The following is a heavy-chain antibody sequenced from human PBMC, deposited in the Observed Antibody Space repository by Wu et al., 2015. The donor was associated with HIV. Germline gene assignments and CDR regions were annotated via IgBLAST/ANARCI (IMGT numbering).Heavy chain of an antibody. CDR2: MNPRGGRV. CDR1: GYDFMESL. CDR3: SRGQTPVDLFAAFQI. D-gene: IGHD3-10*01. J-gene: IGHJ3*02. Sequence: QVRLVQSGTQIKTPGASVTLSCGTSGYDFMESLINWVRQDSGKGPEWLGWMNPRGGRVNYAHRFQGKGSMTRDVSSGTAYLTLRSLTPDDTAKYYCSRGQTPVDLFAAFQIWGQGTMVTVSS. V-gene: IGHV1-2*07.